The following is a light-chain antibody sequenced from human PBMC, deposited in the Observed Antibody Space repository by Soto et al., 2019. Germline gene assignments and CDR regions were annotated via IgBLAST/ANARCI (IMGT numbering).Light chain of an antibody. V-gene: IGKV3-15*01. Sequence: EIVMTQSPATLSVSPGETATLSCRASQSVGSAVAWYQHKPGQAPRLLIVGASIRATGVPGRFSGGGSGTEFTLTISSLQSEDFAVYSCQQYKNWPPLTCGGGTTVEVK. CDR1: QSVGSA. CDR2: GAS. J-gene: IGKJ4*01. CDR3: QQYKNWPPLT.